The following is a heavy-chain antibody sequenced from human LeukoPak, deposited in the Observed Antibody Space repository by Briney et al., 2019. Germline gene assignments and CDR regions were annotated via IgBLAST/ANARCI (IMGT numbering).Heavy chain of an antibody. CDR1: GGTFSSYA. J-gene: IGHJ6*02. V-gene: IGHV1-69*04. CDR2: IIPILGIA. CDR3: ARRGNYGSGSSYGMDV. D-gene: IGHD3-10*01. Sequence: EASVKVSCKASGGTFSSYAISWLRQAPGQGLEWMGRIIPILGIANYAQKFQGRVTITADKSTSTAYMELSSLRSEDTAVYYCARRGNYGSGSSYGMDVWGQGTTVTVSS.